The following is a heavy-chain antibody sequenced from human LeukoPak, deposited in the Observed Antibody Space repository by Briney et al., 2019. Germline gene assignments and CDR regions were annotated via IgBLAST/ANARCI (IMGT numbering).Heavy chain of an antibody. Sequence: ASVKVSCKASGYTFTVYYMDWVRQAPGQGLEWMGWINPNSGGTNYAQKFQGRVTVTRDTSISTAYMELSRLRSDDTAVYYCARVFRQWLVRNAFDIWGQGTMVTVSS. CDR3: ARVFRQWLVRNAFDI. CDR2: INPNSGGT. J-gene: IGHJ3*02. V-gene: IGHV1-2*02. D-gene: IGHD6-19*01. CDR1: GYTFTVYY.